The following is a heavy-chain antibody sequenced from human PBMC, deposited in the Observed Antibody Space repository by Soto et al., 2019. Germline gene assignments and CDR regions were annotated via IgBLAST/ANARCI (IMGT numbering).Heavy chain of an antibody. J-gene: IGHJ4*02. D-gene: IGHD3-10*01. Sequence: PGESLKISCKGSGYSFTNDWIGWVRQMPGKGLEWMGIIYPGDSDTRYSPSFQGQVTISADKSISTAYLQWGSLKASDTAMYYCARHMIRGVLTTNFDYWGQGTLVTVSS. CDR1: GYSFTNDW. V-gene: IGHV5-51*01. CDR3: ARHMIRGVLTTNFDY. CDR2: IYPGDSDT.